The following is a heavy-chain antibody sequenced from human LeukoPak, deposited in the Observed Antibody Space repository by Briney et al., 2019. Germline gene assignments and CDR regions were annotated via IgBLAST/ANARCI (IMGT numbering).Heavy chain of an antibody. CDR1: GFTFSSYG. D-gene: IGHD2-15*01. V-gene: IGHV3-30*02. CDR2: IRYDGSNK. J-gene: IGHJ3*02. CDR3: ARDLVVVAATGAFDI. Sequence: GGSLRLSCAASGFTFSSYGMHWVRQAPGKGLEWVAFIRYDGSNKYYADSVKGRFTISRDNAKNSLYLQMNSLRAEDTAVYYCARDLVVVAATGAFDIWGQGTMVTVSS.